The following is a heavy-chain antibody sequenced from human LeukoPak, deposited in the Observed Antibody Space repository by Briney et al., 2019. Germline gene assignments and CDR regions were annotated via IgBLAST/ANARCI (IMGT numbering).Heavy chain of an antibody. Sequence: ASVKVSCKASGYTFTSYDINWVRQATGQGLEWMGWMNPNSGNTGYAQKFQGRVTMTRNTSISTAYIELSSLRSEDTAVYYCARGPFVVVPAAMVNAFDIWGQGTMVTVSS. J-gene: IGHJ3*02. CDR3: ARGPFVVVPAAMVNAFDI. CDR1: GYTFTSYD. D-gene: IGHD2-2*01. V-gene: IGHV1-8*01. CDR2: MNPNSGNT.